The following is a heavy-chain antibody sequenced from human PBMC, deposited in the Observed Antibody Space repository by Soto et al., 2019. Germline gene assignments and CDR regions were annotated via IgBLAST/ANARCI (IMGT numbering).Heavy chain of an antibody. V-gene: IGHV3-30*18. CDR2: ISYDGSSK. CDR1: GFTFSTYG. Sequence: QVQLVESGGGVVQPGRSLRLSCVASGFTFSTYGMQWVRQTPGKGLEWVAVISYDGSSKYYADSVKGRFTISRDDSKNTLYLQMNSLKPEDTAVYYCAKEYDFWRGPAIWGQGTMVTVSS. CDR3: AKEYDFWRGPAI. J-gene: IGHJ3*02. D-gene: IGHD3-3*01.